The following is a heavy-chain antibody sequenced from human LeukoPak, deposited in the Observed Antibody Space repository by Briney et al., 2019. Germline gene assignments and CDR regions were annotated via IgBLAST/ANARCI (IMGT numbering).Heavy chain of an antibody. CDR3: VSGSSGPRN. V-gene: IGHV4-34*01. J-gene: IGHJ4*02. Sequence: SETLSLTCAVYGGSFSGYYWSWIRQPPGKGLEWIGEINHSGSTNYNPSLKSRVTISVDTSKNQFSLKLSSVTAADTAVYYCVSGSSGPRNWGQGTLVTVSS. CDR1: GGSFSGYY. D-gene: IGHD6-19*01. CDR2: INHSGST.